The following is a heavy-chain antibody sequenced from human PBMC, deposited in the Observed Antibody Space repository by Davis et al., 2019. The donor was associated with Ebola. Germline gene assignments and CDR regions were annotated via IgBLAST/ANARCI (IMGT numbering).Heavy chain of an antibody. CDR2: INSDGSST. CDR3: ARGYGAAAGISDVYGMDV. Sequence: HTGGSLRLSCAASGFTFSSYWMHWVRQAPGKGLVWVSRINSDGSSTSYADSVKGRFTISRDNAKNTLYLQMNSLRAEDTAVYYCARGYGAAAGISDVYGMDVWGQGTTVTVSS. V-gene: IGHV3-74*01. J-gene: IGHJ6*02. D-gene: IGHD6-13*01. CDR1: GFTFSSYW.